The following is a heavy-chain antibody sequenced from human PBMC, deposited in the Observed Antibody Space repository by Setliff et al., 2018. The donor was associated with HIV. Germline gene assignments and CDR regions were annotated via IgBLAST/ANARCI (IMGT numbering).Heavy chain of an antibody. V-gene: IGHV4-38-2*01. CDR1: GFSISSRYY. D-gene: IGHD3-3*01. CDR2: IYHTGST. CDR3: ARSIVPVASGYYYFEY. Sequence: SETLSXXXDVSGFSISSRYYWGWIRQPPGNGLEWIGSIYHTGSTYYKPSLESRVTIXVDTSKNQFSLRLSSVAAGDTAVYYCARSIVPVASGYYYFEYWGQGTLVTVSS. J-gene: IGHJ4*02.